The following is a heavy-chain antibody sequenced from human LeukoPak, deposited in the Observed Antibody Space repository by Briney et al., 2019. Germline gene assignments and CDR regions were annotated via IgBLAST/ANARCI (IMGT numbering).Heavy chain of an antibody. CDR1: GDSVSSNSAA. V-gene: IGHV6-1*01. CDR3: ARDFGDGDSYGRDVFDT. Sequence: SQTLSLTCAISGDSVSSNSAAWNWIRQSPSRGLEWLGRTYYRSKWYNDYAVSVKSRITINPDTSKNQLSLHLNSVTPEDTAVYYCARDFGDGDSYGRDVFDTWGQGTMVTVSS. CDR2: TYYRSKWYN. D-gene: IGHD5-12*01. J-gene: IGHJ3*02.